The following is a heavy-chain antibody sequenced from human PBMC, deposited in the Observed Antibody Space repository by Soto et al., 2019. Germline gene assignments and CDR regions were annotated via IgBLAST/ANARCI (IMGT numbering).Heavy chain of an antibody. CDR2: IYWDDDE. D-gene: IGHD3-10*01. CDR1: GFSLNTGGVG. J-gene: IGHJ6*02. V-gene: IGHV2-5*02. CDR3: VRNWRYYGGDYYYGMDA. Sequence: ITLKESGPTLVKPTQTLTLTCTFSGFSLNTGGVGVGWVRQPRGKAMEWLALIYWDDDERYRPSLRSRLNITKDTINIQMVLTMTNMDPEDTATYYGVRNWRYYGGDYYYGMDAWGQGTTVTVSS.